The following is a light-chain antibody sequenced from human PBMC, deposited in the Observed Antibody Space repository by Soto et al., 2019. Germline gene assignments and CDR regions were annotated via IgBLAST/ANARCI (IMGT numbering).Light chain of an antibody. CDR1: QSISSW. CDR3: QQYNSYPWT. Sequence: DIQMTQSPSTLSASVGDRVTLTCRASQSISSWLAWYQQKPGKAPKLLIYHAYSLESGVPSRFSGSESGTEFTLTINSLQTDDFATYYCQQYNSYPWTFGQGTKGDIK. V-gene: IGKV1-5*01. J-gene: IGKJ1*01. CDR2: HAY.